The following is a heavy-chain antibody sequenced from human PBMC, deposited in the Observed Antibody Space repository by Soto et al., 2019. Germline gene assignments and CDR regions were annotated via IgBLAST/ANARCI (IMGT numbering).Heavy chain of an antibody. Sequence: PGGSLRLSFAASGFTFSSYAMDGVRQAPGKGLEWVAVISYDGSNKYYADSVKGRFTISRDNSKNTLYLQMNSLRAEDTAVYYCARGPSRDGYIYFDYWGQGTLVTVSS. CDR3: ARGPSRDGYIYFDY. CDR2: ISYDGSNK. D-gene: IGHD5-12*01. CDR1: GFTFSSYA. V-gene: IGHV3-30-3*01. J-gene: IGHJ4*02.